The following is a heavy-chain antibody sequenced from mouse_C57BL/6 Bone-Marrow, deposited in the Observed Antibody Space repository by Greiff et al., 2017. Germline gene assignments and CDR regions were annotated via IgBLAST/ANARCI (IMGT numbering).Heavy chain of an antibody. CDR3: AREGNYYDSLWYFDV. J-gene: IGHJ1*03. V-gene: IGHV1-81*01. CDR1: GYTFTSYG. D-gene: IGHD1-1*01. Sequence: VQLQQSGAELARPGASVKLSCKASGYTFTSYGLSWVKQRTGQGLEWIGEIYPRSGNTYYNEKFKGKATLTADKSSSTAYMELRSLTSEDSAVYFCAREGNYYDSLWYFDVWGTGTTVTGSS. CDR2: IYPRSGNT.